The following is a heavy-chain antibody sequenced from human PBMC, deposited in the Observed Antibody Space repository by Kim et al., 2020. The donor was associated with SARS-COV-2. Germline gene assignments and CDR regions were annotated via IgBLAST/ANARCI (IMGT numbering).Heavy chain of an antibody. CDR3: ARGSMVRGVINY. J-gene: IGHJ4*02. D-gene: IGHD3-10*01. V-gene: IGHV4-34*01. CDR1: GGSFSGYY. CDR2: INHSGST. Sequence: SETLSLTCAVYGGSFSGYYWSWIRQPPGKGLEWIGEINHSGSTNYNPSLKSRVTISVDTSKNQFSLKLSSVTAADTAVYYCARGSMVRGVINYWGQGTLVTVSS.